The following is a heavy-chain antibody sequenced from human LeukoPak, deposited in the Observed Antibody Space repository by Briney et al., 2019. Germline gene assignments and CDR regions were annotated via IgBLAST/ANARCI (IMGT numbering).Heavy chain of an antibody. CDR1: GFTFSSYW. CDR2: IKQDGSEK. Sequence: GGSLRLSCAASGFTFSSYWMSWVRQAPGKGLEWVANIKQDGSEKYYVDSVKGRFTISRDNAKNSLYLQMNSLRAEDTAVYYCAKDRANWAIDDWGQGTQVTVSS. CDR3: AKDRANWAIDD. D-gene: IGHD3-16*01. J-gene: IGHJ4*02. V-gene: IGHV3-7*01.